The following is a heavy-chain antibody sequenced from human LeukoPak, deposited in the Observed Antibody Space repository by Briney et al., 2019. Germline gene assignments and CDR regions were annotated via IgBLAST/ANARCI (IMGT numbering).Heavy chain of an antibody. CDR2: ISGSGEST. CDR3: AKDVWGPTAMKNNWFDP. J-gene: IGHJ5*02. V-gene: IGHV3-23*01. D-gene: IGHD3-16*01. CDR1: GFTFSSYW. Sequence: PGGSLRLSCAASGFTFSSYWMSWVRQAPGKGLEWVSMISGSGESTTYAGSVKGRFTVSRDNSQNTLYLQMDSLRGDDTALYYCAKDVWGPTAMKNNWFDPWGQGTLVTVS.